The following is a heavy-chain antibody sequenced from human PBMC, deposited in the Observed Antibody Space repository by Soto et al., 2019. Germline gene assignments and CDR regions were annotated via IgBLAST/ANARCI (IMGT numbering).Heavy chain of an antibody. CDR1: GYAFTTYG. V-gene: IGHV1-18*01. Sequence: HVHLVQSGAEVKKPGASVKVSCKGSGYAFTTYGITWVRQAPGQGLEWMGWISAHNGNTNYAQKLQGRVTVTRDTSTSTAYMELRCLRSDDTAVYYCARGRYGDYWGQGALVTVSS. J-gene: IGHJ4*02. D-gene: IGHD1-1*01. CDR2: ISAHNGNT. CDR3: ARGRYGDY.